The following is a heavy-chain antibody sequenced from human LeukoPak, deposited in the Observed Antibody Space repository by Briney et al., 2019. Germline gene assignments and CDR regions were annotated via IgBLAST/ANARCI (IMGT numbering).Heavy chain of an antibody. CDR2: IIPIFGTA. Sequence: SVKVSCKASGGTFSSYAISWVRQAPGQGLEWRGGIIPIFGTANYAQKFQGRVTITADKSTSTAYMELSSLRSEDTAVYYCARDGGTAAGTSLLGYWGQGTLVTVSS. V-gene: IGHV1-69*06. J-gene: IGHJ4*02. D-gene: IGHD6-13*01. CDR1: GGTFSSYA. CDR3: ARDGGTAAGTSLLGY.